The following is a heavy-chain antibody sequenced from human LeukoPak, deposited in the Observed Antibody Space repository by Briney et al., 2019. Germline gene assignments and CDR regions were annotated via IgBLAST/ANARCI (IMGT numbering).Heavy chain of an antibody. V-gene: IGHV3-21*01. D-gene: IGHD1-26*01. CDR3: TRELVGATGNWFDP. J-gene: IGHJ5*02. CDR2: IRSKTTTT. Sequence: PGGSLRLSCAASGFIFSNYAMIWVRQAPGKGLEWVSSIRSKTTTTYYADSVKGRFTISRDNAKNSLYLQMNSLRAEDTAVYYCTRELVGATGNWFDPWGQGTLVTVSS. CDR1: GFIFSNYA.